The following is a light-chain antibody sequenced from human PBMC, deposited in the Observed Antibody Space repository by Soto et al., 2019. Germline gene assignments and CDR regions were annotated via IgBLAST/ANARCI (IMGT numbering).Light chain of an antibody. CDR1: QSVSNNY. CDR2: GAS. J-gene: IGKJ1*01. V-gene: IGKV3-20*01. CDR3: QQYGSSGT. Sequence: EIWLTQSPGTLSLSPGERATLSCRASQSVSNNYLAWYQQKPGQAPRLLIYGASNRATGIPDRLSGSGSGTELTLTISRLAPEDFAVYYCQQYGSSGTFGHGTKVDIK.